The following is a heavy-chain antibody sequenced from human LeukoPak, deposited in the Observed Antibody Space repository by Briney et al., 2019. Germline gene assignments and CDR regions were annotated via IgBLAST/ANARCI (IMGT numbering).Heavy chain of an antibody. CDR3: ARGLTHYGDYDAY. D-gene: IGHD4-17*01. Sequence: GASVNVSCKASGYTFTYYYIHWVRQAPGQGLEWMGMINPSSGSTSYAQKFQDRVAMTRDTSTSTVYMQLSSLRSEDTAVYYCARGLTHYGDYDAYWGQGTLVTVSS. CDR2: INPSSGST. J-gene: IGHJ4*02. CDR1: GYTFTYYY. V-gene: IGHV1-46*01.